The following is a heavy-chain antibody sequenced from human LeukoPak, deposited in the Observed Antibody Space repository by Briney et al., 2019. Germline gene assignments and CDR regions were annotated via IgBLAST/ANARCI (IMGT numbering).Heavy chain of an antibody. V-gene: IGHV1-8*03. J-gene: IGHJ4*02. CDR2: LNPNSGNT. D-gene: IGHD6-6*01. CDR1: GYTFTSYD. CDR3: ARGVYSSSSYYFDY. Sequence: ASVKVSCKASGYTFTSYDINWVRQATGQGLEWMGWLNPNSGNTGYAQKFQGRVTITRNTSISTAYMELSSLRSEDTAVYYCARGVYSSSSYYFDYWGQGTLVTVSS.